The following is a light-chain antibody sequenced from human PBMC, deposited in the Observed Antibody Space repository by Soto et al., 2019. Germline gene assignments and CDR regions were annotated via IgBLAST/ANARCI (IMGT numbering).Light chain of an antibody. J-gene: IGLJ2*01. V-gene: IGLV1-40*01. CDR2: GNS. Sequence: QPVLTQPPSVSGAPGQRVTISCTGSSSNIGAGYDVHWYQQLPGTAPKLLIYGNSNRPSGVPDRFSGSKSGTSASLAITGLQAEDEADSYCQSYDSSLSGVVFGGGTKLTVL. CDR3: QSYDSSLSGVV. CDR1: SSNIGAGYD.